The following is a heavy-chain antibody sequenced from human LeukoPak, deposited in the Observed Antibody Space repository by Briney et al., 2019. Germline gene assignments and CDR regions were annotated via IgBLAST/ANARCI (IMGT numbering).Heavy chain of an antibody. V-gene: IGHV4-38-2*02. J-gene: IGHJ5*02. CDR1: GYSISSGYY. CDR3: ARDANMIYNWFDP. Sequence: PSETLSLTCTVSGYSISSGYYWGWIRQPPGKGLEWIGSIYHSGSTYYNPSLKSRVTISVDTSKNQFSLKLSSVTAADTAVYYCARDANMIYNWFDPWGQGTLDTVSS. CDR2: IYHSGST. D-gene: IGHD3/OR15-3a*01.